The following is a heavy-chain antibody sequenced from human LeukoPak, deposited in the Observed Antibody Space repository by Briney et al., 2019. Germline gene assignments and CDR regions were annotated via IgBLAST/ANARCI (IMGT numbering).Heavy chain of an antibody. CDR1: GFTISNYW. CDR2: INSDGSNT. J-gene: IGHJ4*02. Sequence: GGSLRLSCAASGFTISNYWMHWVRQAPGKGLVWVSRINSDGSNTIYADSVKGRITVSRDNAKNTLYLQMNSLRAEDTAVYYCARSSSGYYDYWGQGTLVTVSS. V-gene: IGHV3-74*01. D-gene: IGHD2/OR15-2a*01. CDR3: ARSSSGYYDY.